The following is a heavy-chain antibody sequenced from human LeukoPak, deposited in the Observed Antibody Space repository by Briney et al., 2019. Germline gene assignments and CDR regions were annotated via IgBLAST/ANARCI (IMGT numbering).Heavy chain of an antibody. Sequence: GGSLRLSCAASGFTFSSYSMNWVRQAPGKGLEWVSAISGSGGSTYYADSVKGRFTISRDNSKNTLYLQMNSLRAEDTAVYYCAKDRGWPWRVDYWGQGTLVTVSS. CDR3: AKDRGWPWRVDY. CDR2: ISGSGGST. J-gene: IGHJ4*02. D-gene: IGHD2-15*01. CDR1: GFTFSSYS. V-gene: IGHV3-23*01.